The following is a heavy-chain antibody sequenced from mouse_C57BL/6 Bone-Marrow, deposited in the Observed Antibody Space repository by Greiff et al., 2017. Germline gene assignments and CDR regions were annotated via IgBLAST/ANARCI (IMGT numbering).Heavy chain of an antibody. Sequence: EVKLVESGGGLVKPGGSLKLSCAASGFTFSSYAMSWVRQTPEKRLEWVATISDGGSYTYYPDNVKGRFTISRDNAKNNLYLQMRHLKSEDTAMYYCAREAYGPFAYWGQGTLVTVSA. CDR3: AREAYGPFAY. V-gene: IGHV5-4*01. CDR1: GFTFSSYA. CDR2: ISDGGSYT. J-gene: IGHJ3*01. D-gene: IGHD1-1*02.